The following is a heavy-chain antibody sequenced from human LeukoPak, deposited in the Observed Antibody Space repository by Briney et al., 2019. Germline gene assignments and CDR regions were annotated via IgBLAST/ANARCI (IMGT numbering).Heavy chain of an antibody. J-gene: IGHJ4*02. CDR2: IYHSGST. Sequence: SETLSLTCAVSGGSISIGGYSWSWIRQPPGKGLEWIGYIYHSGSTYYNPSLKSRVTISVDRSKNQFSLKLSSVTAADTAVYYCARIYCSSTSCYYFDYWGQGTLVPVSS. CDR1: GGSISIGGYS. D-gene: IGHD2-2*01. V-gene: IGHV4-30-2*01. CDR3: ARIYCSSTSCYYFDY.